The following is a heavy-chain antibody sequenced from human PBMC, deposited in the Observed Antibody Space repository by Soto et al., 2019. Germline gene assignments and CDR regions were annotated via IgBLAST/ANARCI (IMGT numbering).Heavy chain of an antibody. J-gene: IGHJ6*02. CDR3: ARFRGSYGMDV. CDR2: IIPILGVP. V-gene: IGHV1-69*02. Sequence: QVQLVQSGAEVKKPGSSVKVSCKASGGTFSSYTISWVRQAPGQGLEWMGRIIPILGVPNYAQKIQGRVTITADKSTSTAYMELSRLRSEDTAVYYCARFRGSYGMDVWGQGTTVTVSS. D-gene: IGHD3-10*01. CDR1: GGTFSSYT.